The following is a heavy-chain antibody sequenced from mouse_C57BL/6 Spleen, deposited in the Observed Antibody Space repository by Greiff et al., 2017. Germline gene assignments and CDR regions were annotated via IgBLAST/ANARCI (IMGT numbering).Heavy chain of an antibody. CDR1: GYTFTSYT. V-gene: IGHV1-4*01. D-gene: IGHD3-1*01. Sequence: QVQLKQSGAELARPGASVKISCKASGYTFTSYTMHWVKQRPGQGLEWIGYIIPSSGNTKYNQKFKDKATLTADKSSCTAYMQLSSLTSEDSAVCYCARSGYTAGFAYWGQGTLVTVAA. J-gene: IGHJ3*01. CDR3: ARSGYTAGFAY. CDR2: IIPSSGNT.